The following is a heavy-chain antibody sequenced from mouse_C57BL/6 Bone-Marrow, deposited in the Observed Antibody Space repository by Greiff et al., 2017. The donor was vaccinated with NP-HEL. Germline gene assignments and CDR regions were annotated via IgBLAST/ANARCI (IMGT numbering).Heavy chain of an antibody. V-gene: IGHV1-7*01. D-gene: IGHD2-3*01. CDR3: AGWLLLAY. CDR1: GYTFTSYW. CDR2: INPSSGDT. Sequence: VQGVESGAELVKPGASVTLSCKASGYTFTSYWMHWVKQRPGQGLEWIGSINPSSGDTKYNQKFKDKATLTADKSSSTAYMQLSRLTYEDSAVYYCAGWLLLAYWGQGTLVTVSA. J-gene: IGHJ3*01.